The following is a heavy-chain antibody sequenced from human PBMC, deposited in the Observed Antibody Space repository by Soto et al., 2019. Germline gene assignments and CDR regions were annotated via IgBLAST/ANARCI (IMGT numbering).Heavy chain of an antibody. V-gene: IGHV1-18*01. Sequence: QVQLVQSGPEVKKPGALVKVSCKASGDISPRYGISWVRQAPGQGLEWLGWINCFNGVTNYAQSLQGRVTLTTDSSKSTAYMEVRSLRFDDTAVYYCGGDPGNYGTFDQCGQVTLVTVSS. CDR3: GGDPGNYGTFDQ. CDR1: GDISPRYG. D-gene: IGHD4-17*01. J-gene: IGHJ4*02. CDR2: INCFNGVT.